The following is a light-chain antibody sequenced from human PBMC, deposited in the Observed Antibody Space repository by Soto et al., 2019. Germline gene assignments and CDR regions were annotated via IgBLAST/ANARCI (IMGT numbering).Light chain of an antibody. V-gene: IGLV2-14*03. Sequence: QSVLNQPASVSGSPGQSITISCTGSSSDVGGYDYVSWYQHHPGKAPKLMIHDVSNRPSGVSNRFSGSKPGDTASLTISGLQAEDEADYYCSSYTSSSTPYVFGTGTKVTVL. CDR2: DVS. J-gene: IGLJ1*01. CDR1: SSDVGGYDY. CDR3: SSYTSSSTPYV.